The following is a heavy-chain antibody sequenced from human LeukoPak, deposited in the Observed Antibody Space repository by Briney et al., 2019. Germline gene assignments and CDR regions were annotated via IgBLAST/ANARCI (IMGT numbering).Heavy chain of an antibody. CDR3: AREACSSTSCYLLGNNWFDP. V-gene: IGHV4-34*01. CDR2: INHSGST. J-gene: IGHJ5*02. Sequence: SETLSLTCAVYGGSFSGYYWSWIRQPPGKGLEWIGEINHSGSTNYNPSLKSRVTISVDTSKNQFSLKPSSVTAADTAVYYCAREACSSTSCYLLGNNWFDPWGQGTLVTVSS. D-gene: IGHD2-2*01. CDR1: GGSFSGYY.